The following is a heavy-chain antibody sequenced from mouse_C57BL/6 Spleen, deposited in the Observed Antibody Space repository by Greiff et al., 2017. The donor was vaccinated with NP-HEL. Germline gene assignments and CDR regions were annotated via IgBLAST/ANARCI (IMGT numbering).Heavy chain of an antibody. V-gene: IGHV7-3*01. CDR1: GFTFTDYY. D-gene: IGHD2-10*01. CDR3: ARCPSYYSYYFDY. J-gene: IGHJ2*01. Sequence: EVMLVVSGGGLVQPGGSLSLSCAASGFTFTDYYMSWVRQPPGKALEWLGFIRNKANGYTTEYSASVKGRFTISRDNSQSILYLQMNALRAEDSATYYCARCPSYYSYYFDYWGQGTTLTVSS. CDR2: IRNKANGYTT.